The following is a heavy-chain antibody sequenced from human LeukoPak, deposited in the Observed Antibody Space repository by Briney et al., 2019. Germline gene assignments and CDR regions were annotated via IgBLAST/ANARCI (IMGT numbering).Heavy chain of an antibody. CDR2: INAVNGNT. J-gene: IGHJ4*02. Sequence: GASVKVSCKASGYTFTSYAMHWVRQAPGQRLEWMGWINAVNGNTKYSQKFQGRVTMTEDTSTDTAYMELSSLRSEDTAVYYCATLCSTSCYEDYWGQGTLVTVSS. D-gene: IGHD2-2*01. CDR1: GYTFTSYA. CDR3: ATLCSTSCYEDY. V-gene: IGHV1-3*01.